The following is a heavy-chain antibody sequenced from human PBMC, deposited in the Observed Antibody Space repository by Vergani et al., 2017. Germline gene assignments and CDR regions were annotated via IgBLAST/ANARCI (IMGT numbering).Heavy chain of an antibody. V-gene: IGHV4-34*01. CDR2: INHSGST. CDR3: ARDSRYGMDV. Sequence: QVQLQQWGAGLLKPSETLSLTCAVYGGSFSGYYWSWIRQPPGKGLEWIGEINHSGSTNYNPSLKSRGTISVDTSKNQFSLRLSSVTAGETAVFYCARDSRYGMDVGGEGTTVTVS. J-gene: IGHJ6*01. CDR1: GGSFSGYY.